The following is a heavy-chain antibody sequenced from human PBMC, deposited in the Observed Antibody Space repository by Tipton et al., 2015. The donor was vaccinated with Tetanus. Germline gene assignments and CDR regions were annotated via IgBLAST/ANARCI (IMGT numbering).Heavy chain of an antibody. CDR2: INPNDGER. D-gene: IGHD2-8*02. J-gene: IGHJ4*02. CDR1: GYTFTSYL. V-gene: IGHV1-46*01. Sequence: QLVQSGAEVKKPGASVKISCKASGYTFTSYLIHWVRQAPGQGLEWMGIINPNDGERMYAQRFQGRLTMTRDTSTSTVYMDLSSLGSDDTAVYYCARERSGGLFVYWGQGTLVTVSS. CDR3: ARERSGGLFVY.